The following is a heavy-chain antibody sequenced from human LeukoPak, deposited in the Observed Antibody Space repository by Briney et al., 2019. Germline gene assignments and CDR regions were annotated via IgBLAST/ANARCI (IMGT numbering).Heavy chain of an antibody. CDR1: GFTFSDYY. J-gene: IGHJ4*02. D-gene: IGHD1-26*01. CDR3: ARVGSTVAAGILDY. Sequence: GGSLRLSCVASGFTFSDYYVTWVRQTPEKGLEWVSHISSSGTITYFADPVKGRFTLSRDNAKNSLFLQMNSLRVEDTAVYFCARVGSTVAAGILDYWGQGILVTVSS. V-gene: IGHV3-11*01. CDR2: ISSSGTIT.